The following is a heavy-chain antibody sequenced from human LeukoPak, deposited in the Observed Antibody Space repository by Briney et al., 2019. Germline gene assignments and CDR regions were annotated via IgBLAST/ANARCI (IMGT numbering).Heavy chain of an antibody. V-gene: IGHV3-9*01. Sequence: PGGSLRLSCAASGFTFSNAYMNWVRQAPGKGLEWVSGISWSSGSIGYADSVKGRFTISRDNAKNSLYLQMNSLRAEDTALYYCAKDRDGDYFYYFDYWGQGTLVTVSS. CDR3: AKDRDGDYFYYFDY. J-gene: IGHJ4*02. D-gene: IGHD4-17*01. CDR2: ISWSSGSI. CDR1: GFTFSNAY.